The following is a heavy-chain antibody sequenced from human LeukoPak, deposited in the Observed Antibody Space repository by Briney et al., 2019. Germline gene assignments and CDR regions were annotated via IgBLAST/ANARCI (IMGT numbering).Heavy chain of an antibody. Sequence: GGSLRLSCAASGFTFSSYAMSWVRQAPGKGLEWVSAISGSGGSTYYADSVKGWFTISRDNSKNTLYLQMNSLRAEDTAVYYCAKGGAADYYYYYYGMDVWGQGTTVTVSS. CDR2: ISGSGGST. CDR1: GFTFSSYA. V-gene: IGHV3-23*01. CDR3: AKGGAADYYYYYYGMDV. D-gene: IGHD6-13*01. J-gene: IGHJ6*02.